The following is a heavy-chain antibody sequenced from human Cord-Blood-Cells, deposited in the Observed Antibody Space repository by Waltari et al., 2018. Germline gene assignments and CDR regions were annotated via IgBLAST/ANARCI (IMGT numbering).Heavy chain of an antibody. J-gene: IGHJ4*02. V-gene: IGHV4-4*07. CDR1: GGSISSYY. Sequence: QVQLQESGPGLVKPSETLSLTCTVSGGSISSYYWSWIRQPAGKGLEWIGRIYTSGSTNYNPSLKSRVTMSVDTSKNQFSLKLSSVTAADTAVYYCARETRTGTPYYCDYWGQGTLVTVSS. CDR3: ARETRTGTPYYCDY. CDR2: IYTSGST. D-gene: IGHD1-7*01.